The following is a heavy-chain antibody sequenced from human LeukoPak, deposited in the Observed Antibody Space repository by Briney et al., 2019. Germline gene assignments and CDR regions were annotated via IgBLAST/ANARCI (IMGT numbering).Heavy chain of an antibody. CDR3: VRHNFWSGLYYFDY. CDR1: GGSISTYY. D-gene: IGHD3-3*01. CDR2: IYTSGST. V-gene: IGHV4-4*07. J-gene: IGHJ4*02. Sequence: SETLSLTRTVSGGSISTYYWSWIRQPAGKGLEWIGRIYTSGSTNYNPSLKSRVTMSVDTSKNQFSLKLSSVTAADTAVYYCVRHNFWSGLYYFDYWGQGTLVTVSS.